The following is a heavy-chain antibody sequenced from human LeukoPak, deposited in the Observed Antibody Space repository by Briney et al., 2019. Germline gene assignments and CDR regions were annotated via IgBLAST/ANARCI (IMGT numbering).Heavy chain of an antibody. Sequence: PSETLSLTCAVSGYSISSGYYWGWIRQPPGKGLEWIGSIYHSGSTYYNPSLKSRVTISVDTSENQFSLKLSSVTAADTAVYYCALTLPRGYCSSTSCYPEYFQHWGQGTLVTVSS. D-gene: IGHD2-2*01. CDR1: GYSISSGYY. CDR2: IYHSGST. CDR3: ALTLPRGYCSSTSCYPEYFQH. J-gene: IGHJ1*01. V-gene: IGHV4-38-2*01.